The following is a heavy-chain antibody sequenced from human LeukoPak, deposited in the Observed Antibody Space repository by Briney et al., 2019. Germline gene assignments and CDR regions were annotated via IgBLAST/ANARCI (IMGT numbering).Heavy chain of an antibody. V-gene: IGHV3-74*01. CDR3: ATGNYYDSRGYYTFGH. D-gene: IGHD3-22*01. J-gene: IGHJ4*03. CDR1: GFTFSRYW. Sequence: GGSLRLSCAASGFTFSRYWMHWVRQAPGKGLVWVSRINGDGSTTSYADSVKGGFTISRDNAKHTLYLQMNSLRAEDTAVYYCATGNYYDSRGYYTFGHWGQGTLVTVSS. CDR2: INGDGSTT.